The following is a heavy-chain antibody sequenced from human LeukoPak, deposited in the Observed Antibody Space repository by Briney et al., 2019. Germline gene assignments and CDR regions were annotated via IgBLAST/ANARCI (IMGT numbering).Heavy chain of an antibody. CDR2: ISSKGDNI. CDR1: GFTFSSYA. Sequence: GGSLRLSCAGSGFTFSSYAIHWVRQAPGKGLEYVSTISSKGDNIFYANSVKGRFTISRDNSKNTVYLQMGSLRAEDMAVYYCGRVRRSAARGYMDVWGKGTTVTVSS. J-gene: IGHJ6*04. CDR3: GRVRRSAARGYMDV. V-gene: IGHV3-64*01. D-gene: IGHD6-13*01.